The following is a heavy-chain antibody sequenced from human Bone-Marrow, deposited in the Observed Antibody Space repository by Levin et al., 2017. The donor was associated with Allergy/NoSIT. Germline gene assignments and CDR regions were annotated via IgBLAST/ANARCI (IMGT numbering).Heavy chain of an antibody. D-gene: IGHD2-21*02. J-gene: IGHJ1*01. CDR2: MTPSSGDT. Sequence: ASVKVSCRASGYTFTDYDIHWVRQATGQGLEWPGWMTPSSGDTDYAQKFQGRVTMTRNTSINTAYLELSSLRPEDTGMYFCARLAKVVTAIQYWGQGTLVTVSS. CDR3: ARLAKVVTAIQY. V-gene: IGHV1-8*01. CDR1: GYTFTDYD.